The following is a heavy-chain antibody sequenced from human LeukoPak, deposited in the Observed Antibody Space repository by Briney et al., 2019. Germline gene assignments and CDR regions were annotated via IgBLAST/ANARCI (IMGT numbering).Heavy chain of an antibody. J-gene: IGHJ4*02. D-gene: IGHD5-18*01. Sequence: PAGSLRLSCAASGFTFSIYAMSWVRQAPGKGLEWIACISCIGCSTYYADSVRGRFTISRDNSKNSLYMQMNNLSAADTDVYYCAKAPQTAMAPYFDYWGQGTLVTVSS. CDR1: GFTFSIYA. CDR3: AKAPQTAMAPYFDY. CDR2: ISCIGCST. V-gene: IGHV3-23*01.